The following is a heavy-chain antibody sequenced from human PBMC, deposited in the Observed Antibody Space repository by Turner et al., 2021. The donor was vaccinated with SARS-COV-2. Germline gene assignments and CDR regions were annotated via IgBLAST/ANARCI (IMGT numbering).Heavy chain of an antibody. J-gene: IGHJ4*02. CDR2: ISGSGGST. CDR1: GFIFSTDA. D-gene: IGHD3-10*01. CDR3: AKDSGTSTRWFGELLYQEFDY. Sequence: EVQLLESGGGLVQPGGSLRLSCAASGFIFSTDAMSWVRQAPGKGLEWVSAISGSGGSTYYADSVKGRFTISRDNSKNTLYLQMNSLRAEDTAVYYCAKDSGTSTRWFGELLYQEFDYWGQGTLVTVSS. V-gene: IGHV3-23*01.